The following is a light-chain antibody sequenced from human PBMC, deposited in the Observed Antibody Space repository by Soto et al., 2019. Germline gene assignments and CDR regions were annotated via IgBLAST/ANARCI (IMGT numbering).Light chain of an antibody. Sequence: EMVLTQSPGTLSLSPGERATLSCRASRSFASSYLAWYQQKPGQAPRLLIYAASNRATGIPDRFSGSGSATDFTLTISRLEPEDSAVYYCQQYGPSPPYTFGQGTTLEIK. CDR2: AAS. V-gene: IGKV3-20*01. CDR3: QQYGPSPPYT. CDR1: RSFASSY. J-gene: IGKJ2*01.